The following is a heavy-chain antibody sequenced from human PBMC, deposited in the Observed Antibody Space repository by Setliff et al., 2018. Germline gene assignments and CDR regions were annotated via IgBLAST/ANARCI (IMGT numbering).Heavy chain of an antibody. Sequence: GESLRLSCAASGFTFSNYAMSWVRQAPGKGLEWVSIIHSGGSSTYYADSVKGRFTISRDDSKNTLYLQMNSLRAEDTAVYYCAKRGSSWSPIDFWGQGTLVTVSS. CDR1: GFTFSNYA. CDR2: IHSGGSST. D-gene: IGHD6-13*01. CDR3: AKRGSSWSPIDF. V-gene: IGHV3-23*03. J-gene: IGHJ4*02.